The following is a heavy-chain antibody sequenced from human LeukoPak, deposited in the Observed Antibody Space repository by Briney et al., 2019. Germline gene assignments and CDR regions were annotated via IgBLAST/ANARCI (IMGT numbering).Heavy chain of an antibody. J-gene: IGHJ3*02. CDR2: INHSGST. Sequence: PSETLSLTCAVYGGSFSGYYWSWIRRPPGKGLEWIGEINHSGSTNYNPSLKSRVTISVDTSKNQFSLKLSSVTAADTAVYYCARPGVAVAGLLLDAFDIWGQGTMVTVSS. D-gene: IGHD6-19*01. V-gene: IGHV4-34*01. CDR3: ARPGVAVAGLLLDAFDI. CDR1: GGSFSGYY.